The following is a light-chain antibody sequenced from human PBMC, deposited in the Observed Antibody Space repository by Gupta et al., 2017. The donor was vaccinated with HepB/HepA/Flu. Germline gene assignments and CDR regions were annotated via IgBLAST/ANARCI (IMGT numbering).Light chain of an antibody. V-gene: IGKV1-39*01. Sequence: DIQMTQSPSSLSASVGDRVTTTCRASQSISSYLNWYQQKPGKAPKLLIYAASRVQSGVPSRFSGSGSGTDFTLTISRLQPEDFATYYCQQCYSTPRTFGQGTKVEIK. J-gene: IGKJ1*01. CDR3: QQCYSTPRT. CDR1: QSISSY. CDR2: AAS.